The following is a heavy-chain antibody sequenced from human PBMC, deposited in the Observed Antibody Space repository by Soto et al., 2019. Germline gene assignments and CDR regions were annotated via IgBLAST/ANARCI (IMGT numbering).Heavy chain of an antibody. V-gene: IGHV1-18*01. D-gene: IGHD2-15*01. J-gene: IGHJ6*02. Sequence: ASVKVSCKASGYTFTSYGISWVRQAPGQGLEWMGWISAYNGNTNYAQKLQGRVTMTTDTSTSTAYMELRSLRSDGTAVYYCASRYCSGGSCYDPYYYYGMDVWGQGTTVTVSS. CDR1: GYTFTSYG. CDR3: ASRYCSGGSCYDPYYYYGMDV. CDR2: ISAYNGNT.